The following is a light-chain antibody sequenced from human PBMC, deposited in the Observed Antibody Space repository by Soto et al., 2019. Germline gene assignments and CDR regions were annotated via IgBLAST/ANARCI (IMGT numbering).Light chain of an antibody. J-gene: IGKJ1*01. V-gene: IGKV4-1*01. CDR3: QQYYGTLPT. CDR2: GAS. Sequence: DIVMTQSPDSLAVSLGERATINCKSSQSVLYSSNNKNYLAWYQQKPGQPPKLLIYGASTRESGVPDRFSGSGSGTDFTLTISSLQAGDLAVYFCQQYYGTLPTFGQGTKVEI. CDR1: QSVLYSSNNKNY.